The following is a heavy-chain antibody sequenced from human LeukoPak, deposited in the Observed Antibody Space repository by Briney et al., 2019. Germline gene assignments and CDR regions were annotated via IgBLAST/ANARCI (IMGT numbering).Heavy chain of an antibody. V-gene: IGHV3-23*01. CDR3: AKTSLLSSYYYDSSGYYGDY. CDR2: ISGSGGST. Sequence: GGSLRLSCAASGFTFSSYAMSWVRQAPGKGLEWVSAISGSGGSTYYADSVKGRFTISRDNSKNTLYLQMNSLRAEDTAVYYCAKTSLLSSYYYDSSGYYGDYWGQGTLVTVSS. CDR1: GFTFSSYA. D-gene: IGHD3-22*01. J-gene: IGHJ4*02.